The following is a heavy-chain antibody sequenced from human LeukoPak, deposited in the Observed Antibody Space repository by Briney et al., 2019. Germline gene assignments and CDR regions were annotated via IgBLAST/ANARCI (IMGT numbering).Heavy chain of an antibody. J-gene: IGHJ4*02. CDR1: GGSFSGYY. CDR2: INHSGST. CDR3: ARFGYYYDSSGYYADY. V-gene: IGHV4-34*01. Sequence: SETLSLTCAVYGGSFSGYYWSWIRQPPGKGLEWIGEINHSGSTNYNPSLKSRVTISVDTSKNQFSLKLSSVTAADTAVYYCARFGYYYDSSGYYADYWGQGTLVTVSS. D-gene: IGHD3-22*01.